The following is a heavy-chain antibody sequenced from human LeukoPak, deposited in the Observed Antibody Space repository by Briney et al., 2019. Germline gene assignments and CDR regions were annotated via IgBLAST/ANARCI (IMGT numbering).Heavy chain of an antibody. V-gene: IGHV4-30-4*08. Sequence: TSQTLSLTCTVSGGSISSGDYYWSWIRQPPRKGLECIGYIYYSGSTYYNPSLKSRVTISVDTSKNQFSLKLSSVTAADTAVYYCARGRLDYPHSQTNFDYWGQGTLVTVSS. CDR3: ARGRLDYPHSQTNFDY. J-gene: IGHJ4*02. D-gene: IGHD4/OR15-4a*01. CDR2: IYYSGST. CDR1: GGSISSGDYY.